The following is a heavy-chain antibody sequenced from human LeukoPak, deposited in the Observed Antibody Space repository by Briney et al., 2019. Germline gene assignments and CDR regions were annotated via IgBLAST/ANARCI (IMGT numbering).Heavy chain of an antibody. CDR1: GYTFTGYY. J-gene: IGHJ6*03. CDR3: ATTPSGGFLEWLPNPYYYYMDV. D-gene: IGHD3-3*01. V-gene: IGHV1-2*02. Sequence: ASVKVSCKASGYTFTGYYMHWVRQAPGQGLEWMGWINPNSGGTNYAQKFQGRVTMTRDTSISTAYMELSRLRSDDTAVYYCATTPSGGFLEWLPNPYYYYMDVWGKGTTVTVSS. CDR2: INPNSGGT.